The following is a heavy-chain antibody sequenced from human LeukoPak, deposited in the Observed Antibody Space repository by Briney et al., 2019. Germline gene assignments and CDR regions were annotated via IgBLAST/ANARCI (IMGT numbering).Heavy chain of an antibody. CDR1: GFTFSSYW. D-gene: IGHD1-26*01. CDR3: ARDRVVGGGGAFDI. V-gene: IGHV3-7*01. J-gene: IGHJ3*02. CDR2: IKQDGSEK. Sequence: GGSLRLSCAASGFTFSSYWMSWVRQAPGKGLEWVANIKQDGSEKYYVDSVKGRFTISRDNAKNSLYLQMNSLRAEDTAVYYCARDRVVGGGGAFDIWGQGTMVTVPS.